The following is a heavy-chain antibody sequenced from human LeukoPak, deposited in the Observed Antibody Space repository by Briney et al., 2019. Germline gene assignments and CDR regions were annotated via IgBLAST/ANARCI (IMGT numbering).Heavy chain of an antibody. CDR1: GYTFTSYG. Sequence: ASVKVSCKASGYTFTSYGISWVRQAPGQGLEWMGWISAHNGNTNYAQNLQGRVTMTTDTSTRTAYMELRSLRSDDTALYYCARGYTATGNCYFDLWGRGTLVSVSS. V-gene: IGHV1-18*01. CDR3: ARGYTATGNCYFDL. J-gene: IGHJ2*01. CDR2: ISAHNGNT. D-gene: IGHD4-17*01.